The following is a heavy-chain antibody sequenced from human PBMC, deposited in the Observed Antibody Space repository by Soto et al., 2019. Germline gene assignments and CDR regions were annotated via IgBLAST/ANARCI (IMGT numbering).Heavy chain of an antibody. CDR3: ARATVEWKYGYYYYGMDV. D-gene: IGHD3-3*01. J-gene: IGHJ6*02. CDR1: GYTFTSYD. V-gene: IGHV1-8*01. Sequence: ASVKVSCKASGYTFTSYDINWVRQATGQGLEWMGWMNPNSGNTGYAQKFQGRVTMTRNTSISTAYMELSSLRSEDTAVYYCARATVEWKYGYYYYGMDVWGPGTTVTVSS. CDR2: MNPNSGNT.